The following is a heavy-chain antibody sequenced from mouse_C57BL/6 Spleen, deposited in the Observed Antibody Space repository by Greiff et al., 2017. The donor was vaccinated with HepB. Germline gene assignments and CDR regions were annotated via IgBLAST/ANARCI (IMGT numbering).Heavy chain of an antibody. D-gene: IGHD1-1*01. CDR1: GYAFSSYW. CDR3: ARSVTYYYGSSYYAMDY. Sequence: QVQLQQSGAELVKPGASVKISCKASGYAFSSYWMNWVKQRPGKGLEWIGQIYPGDGDTNYNGKFKGKATLTADKSSSTAYMQLSSLTSEDSAVYFCARSVTYYYGSSYYAMDYWGQGTSVTVSS. J-gene: IGHJ4*01. CDR2: IYPGDGDT. V-gene: IGHV1-80*01.